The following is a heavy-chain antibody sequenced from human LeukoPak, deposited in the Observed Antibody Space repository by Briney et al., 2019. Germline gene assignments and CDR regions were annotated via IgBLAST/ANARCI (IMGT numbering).Heavy chain of an antibody. V-gene: IGHV3-15*01. CDR3: TTHSLVGAPDAFDI. Sequence: GGSLRLSCAASGFTFSSYGMHWVRQAPGKGLEWVGRIKSKTDGGTTDYVAPVKGRFTISRDDSKNTLYLQMNSLKTEDTAVYYCTTHSLVGAPDAFDIWGQGTMVTVSS. CDR1: GFTFSSYG. J-gene: IGHJ3*02. CDR2: IKSKTDGGTT. D-gene: IGHD1-26*01.